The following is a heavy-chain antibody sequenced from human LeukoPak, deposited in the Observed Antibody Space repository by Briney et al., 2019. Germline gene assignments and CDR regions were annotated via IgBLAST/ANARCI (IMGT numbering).Heavy chain of an antibody. D-gene: IGHD1-1*01. CDR2: IYSSGST. J-gene: IGHJ4*02. CDR1: GGSITGYY. V-gene: IGHV4-59*01. Sequence: WETVSLTCTVSGGSITGYYWSWVRQPPGKGLEWIGYIYSSGSTNYNPSLKSRVTISVDTSKNQFSLKLNSVTAADTAVYYCTRGATGPEYWGQGTLVTVSS. CDR3: TRGATGPEY.